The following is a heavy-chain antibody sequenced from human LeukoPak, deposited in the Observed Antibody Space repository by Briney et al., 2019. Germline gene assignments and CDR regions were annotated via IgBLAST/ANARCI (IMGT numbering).Heavy chain of an antibody. V-gene: IGHV3-30-3*01. CDR3: VREVEEGCSGGSCYYYFDY. Sequence: GGSLRLSCTASGFTFFTYAMHWVRRAPGKGLEWVAVVSHDGTKKYYADSVKGRFSISRDNSKKTLHLQMNSLRAEDTAVYYCVREVEEGCSGGSCYYYFDYWGQGALVTVSS. D-gene: IGHD2-15*01. J-gene: IGHJ4*02. CDR2: VSHDGTKK. CDR1: GFTFFTYA.